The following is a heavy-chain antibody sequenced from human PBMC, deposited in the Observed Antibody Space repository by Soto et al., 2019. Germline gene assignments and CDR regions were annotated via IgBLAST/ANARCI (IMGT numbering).Heavy chain of an antibody. D-gene: IGHD6-13*01. V-gene: IGHV3-33*01. Sequence: VQLVESGGGVVQPGRSLRLSCAASGFNFNNYGMHWVRQAPGKGLEWVAVIWNDGNGYYYANSVKGRFTISRDNSKNTMYLQMSSMRAEDTAVYYCARRQISPPTRGAASARGGMDVWGQGTTVTVPS. J-gene: IGHJ6*02. CDR1: GFNFNNYG. CDR3: ARRQISPPTRGAASARGGMDV. CDR2: IWNDGNGY.